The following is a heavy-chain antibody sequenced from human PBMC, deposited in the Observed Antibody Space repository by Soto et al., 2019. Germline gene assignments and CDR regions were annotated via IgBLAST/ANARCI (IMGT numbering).Heavy chain of an antibody. CDR1: GFTFSNYE. J-gene: IGHJ4*02. V-gene: IGHV3-48*03. CDR3: AKGRGSSSSGTDY. D-gene: IGHD6-6*01. Sequence: EVQLVESGGGLVQPGGSLRLSCAASGFTFSNYEMNWVRQAPGKGLEWVSYISSSGKTISYADSVKGRFTISRDNAKNSLYLQMNSLRAEDTALYYCAKGRGSSSSGTDYWGQGTLVTVSS. CDR2: ISSSGKTI.